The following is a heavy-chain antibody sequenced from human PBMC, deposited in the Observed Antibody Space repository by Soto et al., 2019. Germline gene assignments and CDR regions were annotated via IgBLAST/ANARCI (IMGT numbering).Heavy chain of an antibody. D-gene: IGHD6-13*01. CDR2: ISGSGGST. Sequence: GGSLRLSCAASGFTFSSYAMSWVRQAPGKGLEWVSAISGSGGSTYYADSVKGRFTISRDNSKNTLYLQMNSLRAEDTAVYYCAKVRAAAVVYYYYGMDVWGQGTTVTVSS. V-gene: IGHV3-23*01. CDR3: AKVRAAAVVYYYYGMDV. CDR1: GFTFSSYA. J-gene: IGHJ6*02.